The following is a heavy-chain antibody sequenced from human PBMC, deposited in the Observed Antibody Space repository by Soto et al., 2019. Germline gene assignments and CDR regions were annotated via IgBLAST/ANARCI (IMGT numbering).Heavy chain of an antibody. CDR1: GGTFSSYS. V-gene: IGHV1-69*01. D-gene: IGHD1-26*01. J-gene: IGHJ4*02. CDR2: IIPIFGTA. CDR3: ARDGGRHSGGIDY. Sequence: QVQLVQSGAEVKKPGSSVKVSCKASGGTFSSYSINWVRQAPGQGLEWMGEIIPIFGTANYAQKFQGRVTITADESTSTAYMQLSSLRSEDTAVYYCARDGGRHSGGIDYWGQGTRVTVSS.